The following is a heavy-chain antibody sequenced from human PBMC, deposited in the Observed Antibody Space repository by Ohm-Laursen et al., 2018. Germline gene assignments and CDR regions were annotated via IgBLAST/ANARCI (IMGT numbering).Heavy chain of an antibody. Sequence: SLRLSCAASGFTVSSNSMSWVRQAPGKGLEWVSIINSGATTYYADSVKGRFTISRDNSKNTVYLQMNGLRAEDTAVYYCAKTRYFSRGSCDFDYWGQGTLVTVSS. CDR3: AKTRYFSRGSCDFDY. D-gene: IGHD2-15*01. CDR1: GFTVSSNS. J-gene: IGHJ4*02. CDR2: INSGATT. V-gene: IGHV3-53*01.